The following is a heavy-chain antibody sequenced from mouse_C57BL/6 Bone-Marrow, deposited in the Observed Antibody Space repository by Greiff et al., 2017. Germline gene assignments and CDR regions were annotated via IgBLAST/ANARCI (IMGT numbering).Heavy chain of an antibody. V-gene: IGHV1-53*01. CDR2: INPSNGGT. J-gene: IGHJ2*01. CDR1: GYTFTSYW. Sequence: QVQLKQPGTELVKPGASVKLSCKASGYTFTSYWMHWVKQRPGQGLEWIGNINPSNGGTNYNEKFKSKDTLTVDKSSSTAYMQLSSLTSEDSAVYYCAIWGGHYYGSSRDYWGQGTTLTVSS. CDR3: AIWGGHYYGSSRDY. D-gene: IGHD1-1*01.